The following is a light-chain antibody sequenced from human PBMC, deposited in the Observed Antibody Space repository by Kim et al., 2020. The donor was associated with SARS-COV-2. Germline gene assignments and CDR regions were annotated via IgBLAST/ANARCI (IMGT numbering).Light chain of an antibody. CDR3: QQYNSYPWT. CDR2: KAS. J-gene: IGKJ1*01. Sequence: ASGGDRVTITCRASQSISSWLAWYQQKPGKAPKLLIYKASSLESGVPSRFSGSGSGTEFTLTISSLQPDDFATYYCQQYNSYPWTFGQGTKVDIK. V-gene: IGKV1-5*03. CDR1: QSISSW.